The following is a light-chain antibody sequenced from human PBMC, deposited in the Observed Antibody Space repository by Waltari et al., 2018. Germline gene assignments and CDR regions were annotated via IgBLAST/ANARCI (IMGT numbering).Light chain of an antibody. Sequence: QSGLTQPPSVSGAPGQRATISCTGSSSNSGGGYDVHWYQLLPGTAPKLLIFGNSNRPAGVPDRFSGSKSGTSASLAITGLQAEDEADYYCQSYDSSLSGSVFGGGTKLTVL. V-gene: IGLV1-40*01. CDR2: GNS. CDR1: SSNSGGGYD. J-gene: IGLJ2*01. CDR3: QSYDSSLSGSV.